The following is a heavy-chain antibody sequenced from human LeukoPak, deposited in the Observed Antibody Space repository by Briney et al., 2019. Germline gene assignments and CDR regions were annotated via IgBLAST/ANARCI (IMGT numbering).Heavy chain of an antibody. CDR2: VYTGGST. V-gene: IGHV3-53*05. CDR1: GFTVSSNY. Sequence: PGGSLRLSCAASGFTVSSNYMTWVRQAPGKGLEWVSVVYTGGSTYSADSVKGRFTISRDNSKNTLYLQMSSLRAEDTAVYFCVRGYSFGPYGMDVWGQGTTVTVSS. J-gene: IGHJ6*02. CDR3: VRGYSFGPYGMDV. D-gene: IGHD2-15*01.